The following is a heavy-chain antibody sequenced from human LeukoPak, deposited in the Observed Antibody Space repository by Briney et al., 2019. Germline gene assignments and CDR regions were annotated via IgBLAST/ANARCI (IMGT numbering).Heavy chain of an antibody. D-gene: IGHD3-3*01. V-gene: IGHV4-39*01. Sequence: SETLSLTCTVSGGSISSSSYYWGRIRQPPGKGLEWIGRIYYSGSTYYNPSLKSRVTISVDTSKNQFSLKLSSVSAADTAVYYCASTIFGVATRRRDYYYYMDVWGKGTTVTVAS. CDR3: ASTIFGVATRRRDYYYYMDV. CDR1: GGSISSSSYY. CDR2: IYYSGST. J-gene: IGHJ6*03.